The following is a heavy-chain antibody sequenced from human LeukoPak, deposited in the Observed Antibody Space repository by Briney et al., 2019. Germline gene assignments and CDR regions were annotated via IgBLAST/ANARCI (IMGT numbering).Heavy chain of an antibody. V-gene: IGHV4-59*12. CDR2: GFYSGTT. CDR1: GGSIGSYY. CDR3: ARDPHCSSTNCPFDL. Sequence: PSETLSLTCTVSGGSIGSYYWSWIRQPPGKGLEWIGYGFYSGTTNYNPSLKSRVTISVETSKNQFSLKLSSVTAADTAVYYCARDPHCSSTNCPFDLWGRGTLVIVSS. D-gene: IGHD2-2*01. J-gene: IGHJ4*02.